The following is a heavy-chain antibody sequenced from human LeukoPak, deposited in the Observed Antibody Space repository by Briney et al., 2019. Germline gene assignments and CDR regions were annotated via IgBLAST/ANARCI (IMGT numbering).Heavy chain of an antibody. V-gene: IGHV3-53*01. CDR1: GFTFSSYS. Sequence: GGSLRLSCAASGFTFSSYSMNWVRQAPGKGLEWVSVIYSGGSTYYADSVKGRFTISRDNSKNTLYLQMNSLRAEDTAVYYCARDDAAFDIWGQGTMVTVSS. CDR2: IYSGGST. CDR3: ARDDAAFDI. J-gene: IGHJ3*02.